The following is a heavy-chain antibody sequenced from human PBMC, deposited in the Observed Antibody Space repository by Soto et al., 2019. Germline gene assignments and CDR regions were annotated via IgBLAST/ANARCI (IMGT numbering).Heavy chain of an antibody. CDR1: GFTFSDYW. J-gene: IGHJ5*02. CDR2: IYSDGSST. Sequence: EVRLVESGGGLVQPGGSLRLSCGASGFTFSDYWMNWVRQVPGKGLVWVSRIYSDGSSTTYADSVKGRFSISRDNDKNALYLQMNSLRVEDTAVYYCAAYCYTMTCTHFHGYSWGQGTQVTVSS. V-gene: IGHV3-74*01. CDR3: AAYCYTMTCTHFHGYS. D-gene: IGHD3-16*02.